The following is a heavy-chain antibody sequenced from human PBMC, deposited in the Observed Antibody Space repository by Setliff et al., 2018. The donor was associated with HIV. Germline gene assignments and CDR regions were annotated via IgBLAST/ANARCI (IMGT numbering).Heavy chain of an antibody. Sequence: PSETLSLTCAVSGYSLSSDYYWGWIRQPPGKGLEWIASIYHSGSTYYNPSLKSRVIISVDTSKNQFSLKLNSVTAADTAVYYCARLGAEDFSDYDWVDYWGQGTLVTVSS. CDR2: IYHSGST. V-gene: IGHV4-38-2*01. J-gene: IGHJ4*02. CDR3: ARLGAEDFSDYDWVDY. D-gene: IGHD5-12*01. CDR1: GYSLSSDYY.